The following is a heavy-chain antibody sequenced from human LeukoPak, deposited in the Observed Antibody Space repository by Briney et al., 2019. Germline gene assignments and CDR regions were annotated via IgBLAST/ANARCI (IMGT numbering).Heavy chain of an antibody. Sequence: GGSLRLSCAASGFTFSSYWMHWVRQAPGKGLVWVSRINSDGSSTSYADSVKGRFTISRDNAKNSLYLQMNSLRAEDTAVYYCARDLSGYDILTGYYYWGQGTLVTVSS. CDR3: ARDLSGYDILTGYYY. V-gene: IGHV3-74*01. D-gene: IGHD3-9*01. CDR1: GFTFSSYW. CDR2: INSDGSST. J-gene: IGHJ4*02.